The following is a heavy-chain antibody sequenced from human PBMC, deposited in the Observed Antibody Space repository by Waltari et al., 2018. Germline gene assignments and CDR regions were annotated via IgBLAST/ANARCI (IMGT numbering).Heavy chain of an antibody. CDR2: LIPILGTA. J-gene: IGHJ2*01. V-gene: IGHV1-69*05. Sequence: QVQLVQSGAEVKKPGSSVKVSCKASGGTFSSYAISWVRQAPGQGLEWMGGLIPILGTANDAQKFQGRVTITTDESTSTAYMELSSLRSEDTAVYYCARDRAPRDFWSGYYGWYFDLWGRGTLVTVSS. CDR3: ARDRAPRDFWSGYYGWYFDL. CDR1: GGTFSSYA. D-gene: IGHD3-3*01.